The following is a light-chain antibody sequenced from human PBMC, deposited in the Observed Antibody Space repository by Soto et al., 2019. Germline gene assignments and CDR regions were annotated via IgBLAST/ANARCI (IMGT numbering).Light chain of an antibody. CDR3: QQYDNSAPLS. Sequence: EIVLTQSPATLSLSPGDRATLSCGASQSIRSSYVAWYQQKAGLAPRLLIYDGSSRASGIPDRFSGSGSGTDFTLTIGRLEPVDFAVYYCQQYDNSAPLSFGGGTKV. CDR1: QSIRSSY. CDR2: DGS. J-gene: IGKJ4*01. V-gene: IGKV3D-20*01.